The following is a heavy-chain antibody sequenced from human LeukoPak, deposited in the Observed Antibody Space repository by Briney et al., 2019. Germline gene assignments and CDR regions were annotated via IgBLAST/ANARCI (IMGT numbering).Heavy chain of an antibody. D-gene: IGHD5-18*01. CDR3: ASTTRGYSYGFRHY. J-gene: IGHJ4*02. Sequence: SETLSLTCSVYSGSFSGYYWSWIRQPPGKGLEWIGYIYYSGSTNYNPSLKSRVTISVDTSKNQFSLKLSSVTAADTAVYYCASTTRGYSYGFRHYWGQGTLVTVSS. V-gene: IGHV4-59*12. CDR1: SGSFSGYY. CDR2: IYYSGST.